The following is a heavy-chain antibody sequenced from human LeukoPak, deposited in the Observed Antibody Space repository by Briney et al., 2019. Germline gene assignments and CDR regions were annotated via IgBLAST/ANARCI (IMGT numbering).Heavy chain of an antibody. CDR2: INHSGST. CDR3: ARGRYCSADICSGGDAFDI. V-gene: IGHV4-34*01. Sequence: SETLSLTCAVYGGSFSGYYWSWIRQPPGKGLEWIGEINHSGSTNYNPSLKSRVTMSVDTSKNQFSLKLSSVTAADTAVYYCARGRYCSADICSGGDAFDIWGQGTMVSVSS. D-gene: IGHD2-15*01. CDR1: GGSFSGYY. J-gene: IGHJ3*02.